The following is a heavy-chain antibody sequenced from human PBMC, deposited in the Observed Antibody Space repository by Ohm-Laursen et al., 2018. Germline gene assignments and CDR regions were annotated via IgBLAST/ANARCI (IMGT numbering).Heavy chain of an antibody. CDR3: AREAQALGFDP. CDR1: GSTFTGYY. V-gene: IGHV1-2*02. CDR2: INPNSAGT. Sequence: SVYASCTASGSTFTGYYMHWVRQAPGHGLEWMGWINPNSAGTNYAQKFQGRVTMTRDTSISTAYMELSRLRSDDTAVYYCAREAQALGFDPWGQGTLVTVSS. J-gene: IGHJ5*02.